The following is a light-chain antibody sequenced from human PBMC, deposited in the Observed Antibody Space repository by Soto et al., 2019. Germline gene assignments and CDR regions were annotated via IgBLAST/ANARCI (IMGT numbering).Light chain of an antibody. CDR2: ATS. CDR1: QSVSSH. Sequence: VMRQSQTTRSLSVGEESTSPWRASQSVSSHVAWYQQKPGQAPRLLIYATSSSATGVPTRFSGSGSGTDFTLTISSLQSEDFAVYYCQQYGSSPWTFGQGTRWIS. CDR3: QQYGSSPWT. V-gene: IGKV3D-15*02. J-gene: IGKJ1*01.